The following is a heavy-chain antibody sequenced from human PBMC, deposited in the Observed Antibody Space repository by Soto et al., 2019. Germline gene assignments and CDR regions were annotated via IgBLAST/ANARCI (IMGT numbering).Heavy chain of an antibody. D-gene: IGHD6-13*01. J-gene: IGHJ4*02. V-gene: IGHV5-51*03. Sequence: VQLVQSAAELKKPGESLKISCRGSGYNFTRPYSRHCFGWVRQMPGKGLEWIGNIYPGDSETTYSPSFQGQVTISADKSTSTAYLQWTSLRASDTAMYYCATWEMSSWFDYWGQGTLVAVSS. CDR1: GYNFTRPYSRHC. CDR2: IYPGDSET. CDR3: ATWEMSSWFDY.